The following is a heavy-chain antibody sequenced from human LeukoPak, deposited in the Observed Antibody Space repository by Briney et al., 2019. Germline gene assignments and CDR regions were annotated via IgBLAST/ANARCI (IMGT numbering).Heavy chain of an antibody. J-gene: IGHJ4*02. V-gene: IGHV3-30*02. CDR3: AKDNAYYYADY. Sequence: GGSLRPSCTTSGFTFTTYWMSWVRQAPGKGLEWVTFIGYDGRNKYYADSVKGRFTISRDNSKNTLYLQMNSLRAEDTAVYYCAKDNAYYYADYWGQGTLVTVSS. CDR1: GFTFTTYW. D-gene: IGHD3-10*01. CDR2: IGYDGRNK.